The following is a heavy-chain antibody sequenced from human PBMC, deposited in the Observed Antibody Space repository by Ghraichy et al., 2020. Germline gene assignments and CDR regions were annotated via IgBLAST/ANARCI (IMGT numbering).Heavy chain of an antibody. Sequence: ASVKVSCKASGYTFTTYGIGWVRQAPGQGLEWMGWISAFNGFTKSAQNLQGRVTMTTDTSTSTAYMELRSLRSDDTAVYYCARYYYYDINGFYYMDYWGQGTLVTVSS. CDR1: GYTFTTYG. CDR2: ISAFNGFT. D-gene: IGHD3-22*01. J-gene: IGHJ4*02. V-gene: IGHV1-18*01. CDR3: ARYYYYDINGFYYMDY.